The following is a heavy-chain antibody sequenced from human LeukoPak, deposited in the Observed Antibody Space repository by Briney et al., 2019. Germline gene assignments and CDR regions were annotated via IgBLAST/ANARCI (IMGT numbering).Heavy chain of an antibody. D-gene: IGHD6-6*01. CDR2: INPTGGST. Sequence: ASVKVSCKASGYTFPSYYMHWVRQAPGQGLEWMGIINPTGGSTTYAQKFQGRVTMTRDTSTSTVYMELSSLRSDDTAVYYCARTAARRFDYWGQGTLVTVSS. J-gene: IGHJ4*02. CDR1: GYTFPSYY. CDR3: ARTAARRFDY. V-gene: IGHV1-46*01.